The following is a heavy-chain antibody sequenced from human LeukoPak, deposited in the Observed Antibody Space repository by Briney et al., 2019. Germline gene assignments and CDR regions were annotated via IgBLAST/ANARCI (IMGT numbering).Heavy chain of an antibody. V-gene: IGHV3-7*01. CDR1: GFTFSRSW. CDR2: INPDGDGM. CDR3: AAWTDRGYSY. J-gene: IGHJ4*02. Sequence: PGGSLRLSSTASGFTFSRSWMNWIRQAPGKGLEWVANINPDGDGMRFVDSVKGRFTMSRDNAQSSLHLQMNSLRVEDTAFYYCAAWTDRGYSYWGQGVLVTVSS. D-gene: IGHD5-12*01.